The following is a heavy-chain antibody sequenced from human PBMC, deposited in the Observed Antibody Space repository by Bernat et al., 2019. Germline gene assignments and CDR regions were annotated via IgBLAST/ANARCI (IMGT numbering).Heavy chain of an antibody. CDR2: INPSGGST. V-gene: IGHV1-46*03. J-gene: IGHJ4*02. D-gene: IGHD3-22*01. CDR3: AREWHNSSGYYYREDYFDY. Sequence: QVQLVQSGAEVKKPGASVKVSCKASGYTFTSYYMHWVRQAPGQGLEWMGIINPSGGSTSYAQKFQARVTMTRDTSTSIVYMELSSLRSEDTAVYYCAREWHNSSGYYYREDYFDYWGQGTLVTVSS. CDR1: GYTFTSYY.